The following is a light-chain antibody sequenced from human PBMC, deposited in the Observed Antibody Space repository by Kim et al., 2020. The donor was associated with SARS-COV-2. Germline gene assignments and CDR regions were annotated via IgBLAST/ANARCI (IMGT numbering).Light chain of an antibody. V-gene: IGLV3-19*01. Sequence: QPCRFTCQGGGLRIYYARWYQHKTGQATVVVIYGKNNLPSGIPDRLAGPRSGNTASLTTTGAQAEDEADYYCNSRDKSGNHWVFGGGTQLTVL. CDR2: GKN. CDR1: GLRIYY. CDR3: NSRDKSGNHWV. J-gene: IGLJ3*02.